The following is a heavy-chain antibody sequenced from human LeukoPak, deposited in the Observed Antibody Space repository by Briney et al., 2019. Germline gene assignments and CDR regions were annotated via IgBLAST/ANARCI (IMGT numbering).Heavy chain of an antibody. CDR1: GGSIASSGYY. J-gene: IGHJ4*02. V-gene: IGHV4-39*01. D-gene: IGHD2-21*02. CDR2: VYYSGTT. Sequence: SETLSLTCTVSGGSIASSGYYWSWVCQPPGKGLEWIATVYYSGTTYYNAPLKSRVSISVDTSKNQFSLKLSSVTAADTAVYYCARYVVVTAKYYFDYWGQGTLVTVSS. CDR3: ARYVVVTAKYYFDY.